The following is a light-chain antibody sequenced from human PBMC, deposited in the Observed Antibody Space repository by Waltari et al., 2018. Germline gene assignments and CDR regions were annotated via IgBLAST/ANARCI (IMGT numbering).Light chain of an antibody. CDR1: SSDVGCYNY. V-gene: IGLV2-14*03. CDR2: DVS. CDR3: SSYISSDTLEL. Sequence: HSALTQPASVSGSPGQSITIPCTGTSSDVGCYNYVSWYQQHPGKAPKLMIFDVSYRPSGISNRFSGSKSGNTASLTISGLQAEDEADYYCSSYISSDTLELFGGGTSLTVL. J-gene: IGLJ2*01.